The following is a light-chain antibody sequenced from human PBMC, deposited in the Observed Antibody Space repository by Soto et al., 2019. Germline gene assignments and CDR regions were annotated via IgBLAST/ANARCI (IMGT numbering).Light chain of an antibody. CDR3: QQYGSSPIT. J-gene: IGKJ5*01. Sequence: EIVLTQSPGTLSLSPGERATLSCRASQSGSSSYLAWYQQKPGEAPRLLIYGASSRATGIPDRFSGSGSGTDFTLTISILEPEDFAVYYCQQYGSSPITFGQGTRLEIK. CDR2: GAS. CDR1: QSGSSSY. V-gene: IGKV3-20*01.